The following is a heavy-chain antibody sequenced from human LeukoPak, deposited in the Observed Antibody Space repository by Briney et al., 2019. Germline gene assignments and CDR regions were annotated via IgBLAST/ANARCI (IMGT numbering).Heavy chain of an antibody. CDR1: GFPFSDYY. V-gene: IGHV3-11*06. CDR2: ISSSSSYT. J-gene: IGHJ4*02. CDR3: ARGGAAYVIGY. Sequence: PGGALRLSCAASGFPFSDYYMSWIRQAPGGGLEWISFISSSSSYTNYADSVKGRFTISRDNTKNSLYLQMNNLRAEDTAVYYCARGGAAYVIGYWGQGTLVTVSS. D-gene: IGHD2-15*01.